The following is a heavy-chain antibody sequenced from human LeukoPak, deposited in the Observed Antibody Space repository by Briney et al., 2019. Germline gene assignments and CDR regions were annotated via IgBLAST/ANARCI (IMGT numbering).Heavy chain of an antibody. J-gene: IGHJ3*02. CDR2: ISGDGGST. D-gene: IGHD3-10*01. CDR1: GFTFDDYA. Sequence: GGSLRLSCAASGFTFDDYAMHWVRQAPGKSLEWVSLISGDGGSTYYADSVKGRFTISRDNSKNSLYLQMNSLGTEDTALYYCAKGGIGAFDIWGQGTMVTVSS. V-gene: IGHV3-43*02. CDR3: AKGGIGAFDI.